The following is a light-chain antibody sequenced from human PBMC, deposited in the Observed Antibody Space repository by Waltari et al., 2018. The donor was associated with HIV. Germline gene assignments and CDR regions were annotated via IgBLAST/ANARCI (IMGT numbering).Light chain of an antibody. CDR3: CSYAGNYTGV. CDR2: DVS. J-gene: IGLJ3*02. CDR1: SSDVGAYNY. V-gene: IGLV2-11*01. Sequence: QSALTQPRSVSGSPGQSVTISCTGTSSDVGAYNYVSWYQQHPGKAPKLIIYDVSRRPPGLPDRFSGSKAGNTASLTISGRQAEDEADYYCCSYAGNYTGVFGGGTKLTVL.